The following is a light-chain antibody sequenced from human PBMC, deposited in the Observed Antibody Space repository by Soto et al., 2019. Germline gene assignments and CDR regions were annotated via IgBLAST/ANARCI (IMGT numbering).Light chain of an antibody. CDR3: QQYDDLPSIT. CDR1: QDIGNS. J-gene: IGKJ5*01. Sequence: DIQMTQSPSSLSASIGDRVTITCQASQDIGNSLNWYQQLPGKPPKLLIYGATNLEAGVPLRFSGRGSGTHFTFTIASLAPEDIATYSCQQYDDLPSITFGQGTRLEIK. CDR2: GAT. V-gene: IGKV1-33*01.